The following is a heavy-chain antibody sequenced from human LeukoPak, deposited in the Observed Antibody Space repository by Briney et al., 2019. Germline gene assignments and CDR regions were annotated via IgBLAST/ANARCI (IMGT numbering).Heavy chain of an antibody. D-gene: IGHD4-17*01. V-gene: IGHV3-23*01. CDR3: AKRPSTTVTMDY. J-gene: IGHJ4*02. Sequence: GGSLRLSCAASGFTFSSYAMSWVRQAPGKGLEWVSAISGSGGSTYYADSVKGRFTISRDNPKNTLYLQKNSLRAEDTAVYYCAKRPSTTVTMDYWGQGTLVTVSS. CDR2: ISGSGGST. CDR1: GFTFSSYA.